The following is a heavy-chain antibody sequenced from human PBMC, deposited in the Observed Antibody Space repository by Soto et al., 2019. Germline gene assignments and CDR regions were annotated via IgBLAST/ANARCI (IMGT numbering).Heavy chain of an antibody. CDR3: ARDPFYSGSNLQVGYFDS. J-gene: IGHJ4*02. Sequence: ASVQVSCKASYYSFNSFGISWMRQAPRQGLEWMAWINPSNDNTNYAQSLQGRVTLTTDTSTSTAYMELRSLRSDDTAVYFCARDPFYSGSNLQVGYFDSWGQGTLVTVSS. D-gene: IGHD1-26*01. CDR1: YYSFNSFG. CDR2: INPSNDNT. V-gene: IGHV1-18*01.